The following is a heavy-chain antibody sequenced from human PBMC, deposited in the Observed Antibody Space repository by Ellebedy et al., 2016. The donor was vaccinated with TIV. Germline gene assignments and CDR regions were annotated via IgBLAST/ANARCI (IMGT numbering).Heavy chain of an antibody. CDR3: ARLCSTFDCSGAFDF. CDR2: VHTSGTP. D-gene: IGHD3-10*02. Sequence: SETLSLTXTVSGDSISRYYWSWIRQPAGEGLDWIGRVHTSGTPNYKPSLKSRVTMSADTSKNQFSLKLNSVTAADTAIYYCARLCSTFDCSGAFDFWGQGILVTVSS. V-gene: IGHV4-4*07. CDR1: GDSISRYY. J-gene: IGHJ4*02.